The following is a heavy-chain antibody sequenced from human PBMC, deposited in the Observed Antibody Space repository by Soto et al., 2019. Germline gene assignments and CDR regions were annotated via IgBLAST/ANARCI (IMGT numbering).Heavy chain of an antibody. CDR1: GNSISSSGYY. CDR3: ARHPHTYDYTPYYFDY. Sequence: SETLSLTCSVSGNSISSSGYYWGWIRQPPGKGLERIGIMFYRVSAFRESTYYNPSLTSRVSISLDTSKNQFSLRLTSVTAADTAVFYCARHPHTYDYTPYYFDYWGQGTLVTVSS. J-gene: IGHJ4*02. CDR2: MFYRVSAFREST. D-gene: IGHD4-4*01. V-gene: IGHV4-39*01.